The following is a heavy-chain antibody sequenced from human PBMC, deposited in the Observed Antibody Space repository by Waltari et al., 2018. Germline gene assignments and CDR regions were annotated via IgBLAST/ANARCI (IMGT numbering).Heavy chain of an antibody. V-gene: IGHV3-23*01. Sequence: EVQVLESGGGLVQPGGSLRLSFVASGFTLHNTAQSWDRQVPGGGLEWVSASGSDGRTYYADSVKGRFTISRDNSKNTLYLQMNSLRDEDTAVYYCAKEVWQQMVKMVGWFDPWGQGTLVTVSS. D-gene: IGHD2-8*01. J-gene: IGHJ5*02. CDR3: AKEVWQQMVKMVGWFDP. CDR2: SGSDGRT. CDR1: GFTLHNTA.